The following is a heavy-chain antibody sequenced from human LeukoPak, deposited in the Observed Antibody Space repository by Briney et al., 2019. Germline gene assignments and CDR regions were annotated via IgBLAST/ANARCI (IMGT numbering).Heavy chain of an antibody. V-gene: IGHV3-53*01. D-gene: IGHD3-22*01. CDR2: LYSGGST. CDR1: GFTVSYNY. Sequence: PRGSLTLSCAASGFTVSYNYMTWVRQAPGRGLEWVSTLYSGGSTYYADSVKGRFTISRDSSKNTLYLQMNSLRAEDTAVYYCAKTSDYYFSFDSWGQGSLATVSS. J-gene: IGHJ4*02. CDR3: AKTSDYYFSFDS.